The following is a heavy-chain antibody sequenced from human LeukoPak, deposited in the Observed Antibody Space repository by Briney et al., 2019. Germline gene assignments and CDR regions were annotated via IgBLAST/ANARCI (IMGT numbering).Heavy chain of an antibody. CDR3: ARHKPRGSSWSPVDY. CDR1: GYSFTSYW. CDR2: IYPGDSDT. J-gene: IGHJ4*02. V-gene: IGHV5-51*01. D-gene: IGHD6-13*01. Sequence: GESLKISCKGSGYSFTSYWIGWVRQMPGKGLEWMGIIYPGDSDTRYSPSFQGQVTISADKSISTAYLQWSSLKASDTAMYYCARHKPRGSSWSPVDYWGQETLVTVSS.